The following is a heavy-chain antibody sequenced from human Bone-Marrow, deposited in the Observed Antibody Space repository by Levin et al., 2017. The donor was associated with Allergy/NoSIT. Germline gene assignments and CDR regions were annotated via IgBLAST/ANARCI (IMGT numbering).Heavy chain of an antibody. V-gene: IGHV2-5*02. D-gene: IGHD3-22*01. CDR1: GFSLSATKMG. CDR3: ARRRWEYYGRSGYPLFDP. Sequence: SGPTLVKPTQTLTLTCTFSGFSLSATKMGVGWFRQSPGKALEWLALIYWDDEKRYSPTLNNRLTITKDTSRNQVVLKMTNMDSVDTATYYCARRRWEYYGRSGYPLFDPWGPGILVTVSS. J-gene: IGHJ5*02. CDR2: IYWDDEK.